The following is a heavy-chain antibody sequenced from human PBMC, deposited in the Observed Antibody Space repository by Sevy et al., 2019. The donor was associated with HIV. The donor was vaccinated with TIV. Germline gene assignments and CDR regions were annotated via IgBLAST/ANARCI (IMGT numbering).Heavy chain of an antibody. CDR1: GFTFSSYA. CDR2: ISGSGGST. CDR3: AKGPAAAGRGFDAFDI. D-gene: IGHD6-13*01. Sequence: GGSLRLSCAASGFTFSSYAMSWVRQAPGKGLEWVSAISGSGGSTYYADSVKGRFTISRDNSKNTLYLQMNSLRAEDTTVYYCAKGPAAAGRGFDAFDIWGQGTMVTVSS. V-gene: IGHV3-23*01. J-gene: IGHJ3*02.